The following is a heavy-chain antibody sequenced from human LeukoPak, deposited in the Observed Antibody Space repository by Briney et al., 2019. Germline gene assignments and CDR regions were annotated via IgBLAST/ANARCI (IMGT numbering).Heavy chain of an antibody. CDR2: IYHTGST. Sequence: SETLSLTCSVSGYSFTSGHYWGWIRQPPGKGLEWIGNIYHTGSTHYNPSLKSRVTISVDTSKNQFSLKLSSVTAADTAVYYCARSGSSWRLGTHYYYYMDVWGKGTTVTVSS. D-gene: IGHD6-13*01. V-gene: IGHV4-38-2*01. J-gene: IGHJ6*03. CDR3: ARSGSSWRLGTHYYYYMDV. CDR1: GYSFTSGHY.